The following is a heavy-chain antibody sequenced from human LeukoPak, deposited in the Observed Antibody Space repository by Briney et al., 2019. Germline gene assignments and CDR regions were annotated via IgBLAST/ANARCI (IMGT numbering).Heavy chain of an antibody. V-gene: IGHV1-2*02. CDR2: IRPNSGCT. CDR1: GYTFTYYY. D-gene: IGHD6-19*01. CDR3: ARDGGMAVAGTGYFYYMDV. Sequence: ASVKVSYKASGYTFTYYYIHWVRQAPGQGLEWLGWIRPNSGCTEYAQKFEGRVAMTRDTSISTAYMQLSSLRSDDTAVYYCARDGGMAVAGTGYFYYMDVWGKGTTVTVSS. J-gene: IGHJ6*03.